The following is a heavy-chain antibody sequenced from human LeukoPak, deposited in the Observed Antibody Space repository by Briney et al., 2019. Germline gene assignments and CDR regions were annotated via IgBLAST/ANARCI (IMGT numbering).Heavy chain of an antibody. Sequence: PGGSLRLSCAASGFPFHNYWMTWVRQAPGKGLEWVANINQDENEKYYLDSVKGRFTISRDNAETSLFLRMTSLRVEDTAIYYYARGLYGSGRRSLMAHWGPGTLVAVSS. CDR3: ARGLYGSGRRSLMAH. J-gene: IGHJ4*02. V-gene: IGHV3-7*01. CDR2: INQDENEK. CDR1: GFPFHNYW. D-gene: IGHD3-10*01.